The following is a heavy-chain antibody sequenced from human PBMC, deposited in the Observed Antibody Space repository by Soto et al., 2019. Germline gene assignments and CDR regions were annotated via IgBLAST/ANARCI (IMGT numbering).Heavy chain of an antibody. J-gene: IGHJ4*02. D-gene: IGHD1-26*01. CDR3: ARRGSGSYYDY. CDR2: ISGSGGST. CDR1: GFTFSSYA. Sequence: EVQLLESGGGLVQPGGSLRLSCAASGFTFSSYAMRWVRQAPGNGLEWVSAISGSGGSTYYADSVKGRFTISRDNSRNTVYLQMHSLRGVDTAVYYCARRGSGSYYDYCGQGTLVTVSS. V-gene: IGHV3-23*01.